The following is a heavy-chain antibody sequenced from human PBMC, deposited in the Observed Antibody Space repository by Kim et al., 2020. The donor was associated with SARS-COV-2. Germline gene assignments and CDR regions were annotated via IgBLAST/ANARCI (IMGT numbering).Heavy chain of an antibody. J-gene: IGHJ3*02. V-gene: IGHV3-23*03. D-gene: IGHD2-15*01. Sequence: GGSLRLSCAASGFTFSSYAMSWVRQAPGKGLEWVSVIYSGGSSTYYADSVKGRFTISRDNSKNTLYLQMNSLRAEDTAVYYCARGWGVVVAAIRAGAFDIWGQGTMVTVSS. CDR3: ARGWGVVVAAIRAGAFDI. CDR2: IYSGGSST. CDR1: GFTFSSYA.